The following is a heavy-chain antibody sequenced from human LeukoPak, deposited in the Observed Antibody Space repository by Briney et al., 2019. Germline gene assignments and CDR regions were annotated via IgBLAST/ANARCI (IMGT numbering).Heavy chain of an antibody. V-gene: IGHV1-69*05. CDR1: GGTFSTYA. CDR3: ARGVVEMATITYYSYYYMDV. CDR2: IIPIFGTA. J-gene: IGHJ6*03. D-gene: IGHD5-24*01. Sequence: SVKVSCKASGGTFSTYAISWVRQAPGQRLKWMGGIIPIFGTANYAQKFQGRVTITTDESTSTAYMELSSLRSEDTAVYYCARGVVEMATITYYSYYYMDVWGKGTTVTVSS.